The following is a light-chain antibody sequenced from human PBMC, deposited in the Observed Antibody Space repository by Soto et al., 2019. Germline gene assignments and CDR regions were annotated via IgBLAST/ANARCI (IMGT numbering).Light chain of an antibody. CDR1: SSDDGSYNL. J-gene: IGLJ2*01. Sequence: QSVLTQPASVSGSPGQSITISCTGTSSDDGSYNLVSWYQQHPGKAPKLMIYEGSKRPSGVSNRFSGSKSGNTASLTISGLQAEDDADYYCCSYAGSSTYVVFGGGTMLTVL. V-gene: IGLV2-23*01. CDR2: EGS. CDR3: CSYAGSSTYVV.